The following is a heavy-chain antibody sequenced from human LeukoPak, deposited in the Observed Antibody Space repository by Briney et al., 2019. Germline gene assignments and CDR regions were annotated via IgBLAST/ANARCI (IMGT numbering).Heavy chain of an antibody. CDR1: GSTFNAYA. D-gene: IGHD3-10*01. Sequence: GGSLRPSCAGSGSTFNAYAMNWVRQPPGKGLDWASGISGRGDDTFYADSVKGRFTISRDNSRNKLFLQMNSLRPDDTAIYYCAQGENFYFGSGTYQPHWGQGTLVTVSS. J-gene: IGHJ4*02. CDR3: AQGENFYFGSGTYQPH. V-gene: IGHV3-23*01. CDR2: ISGRGDDT.